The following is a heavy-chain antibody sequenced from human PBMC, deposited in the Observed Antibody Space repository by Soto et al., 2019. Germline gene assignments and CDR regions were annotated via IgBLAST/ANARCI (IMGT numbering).Heavy chain of an antibody. CDR3: VRARGTYIDCFDY. CDR2: TYFRSKWFN. J-gene: IGHJ4*02. CDR1: GDSVSNTFVA. D-gene: IGHD3-10*01. V-gene: IGHV6-1*01. Sequence: SQTLSLTCVISGDSVSNTFVAWNWIRQSPSRGLEWLGRTYFRSKWFNDYAVSVQNRMTITPDTSRNQFSLQLDSVTPEDTAVYYCVRARGTYIDCFDYWGQGILVTVSS.